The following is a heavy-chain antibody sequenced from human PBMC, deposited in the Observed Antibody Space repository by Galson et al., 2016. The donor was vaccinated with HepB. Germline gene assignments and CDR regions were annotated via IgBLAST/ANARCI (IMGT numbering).Heavy chain of an antibody. V-gene: IGHV3-53*01. Sequence: SLRLSCAPSGFSVSNNYMNWVRQAPGKGLEWVSVIYSGDYTYYADSVKGRFTIPRDISKNTLYLQMNRLRAEDTAVYYCARDLVVTRNYYYYHYMDVWGKGTTVTVSS. CDR1: GFSVSNNY. J-gene: IGHJ6*03. CDR2: IYSGDYT. CDR3: ARDLVVTRNYYYYHYMDV. D-gene: IGHD3-22*01.